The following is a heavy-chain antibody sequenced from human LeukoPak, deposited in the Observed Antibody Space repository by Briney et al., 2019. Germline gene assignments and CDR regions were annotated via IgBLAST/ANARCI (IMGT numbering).Heavy chain of an antibody. Sequence: GGSLRLSCAASGFKFSSYSMNWVRQAPGKGLEWVAYISSSSSPIYYADFVKGRFTISRDNAKSSLYLEMNSLTAEDTAVYYCARKLLRADYYYIDVWGKGTTVTVSS. CDR3: ARKLLRADYYYIDV. CDR2: ISSSSSPI. J-gene: IGHJ6*03. V-gene: IGHV3-48*01. CDR1: GFKFSSYS. D-gene: IGHD4-23*01.